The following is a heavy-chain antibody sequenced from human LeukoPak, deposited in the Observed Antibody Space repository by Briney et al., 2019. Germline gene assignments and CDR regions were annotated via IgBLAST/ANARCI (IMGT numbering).Heavy chain of an antibody. CDR2: INPNSGGT. D-gene: IGHD6-13*01. Sequence: ASVKVSCKASGYTFTGYYMHWVRQAPGQGLEWMGWINPNSGGTNYAQKFQGRVTMTRDTSISTAYMELSRLRSDDTAVYYCARGVAAAGKDPSHYYCMDVWGKGTTVTVSS. V-gene: IGHV1-2*02. J-gene: IGHJ6*03. CDR3: ARGVAAAGKDPSHYYCMDV. CDR1: GYTFTGYY.